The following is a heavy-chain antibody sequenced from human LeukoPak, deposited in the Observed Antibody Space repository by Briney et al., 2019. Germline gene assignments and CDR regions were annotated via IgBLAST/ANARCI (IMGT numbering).Heavy chain of an antibody. J-gene: IGHJ5*02. CDR1: RLTFASYA. V-gene: IGHV3-23*01. Sequence: GGSLRLSCAASRLTFASYAMTWVRQAPGKGLEWVSSISADGTAYYADSVKGRFTISRDNSRDTFFLEMNSLRAEDTALYYCVACSSASCYGDRFDPWGQGTLVTVSS. CDR3: VACSSASCYGDRFDP. D-gene: IGHD2-2*01. CDR2: ISADGTA.